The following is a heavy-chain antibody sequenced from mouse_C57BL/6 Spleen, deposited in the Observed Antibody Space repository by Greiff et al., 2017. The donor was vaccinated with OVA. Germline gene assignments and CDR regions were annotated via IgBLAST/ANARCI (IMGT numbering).Heavy chain of an antibody. V-gene: IGHV1-74*01. CDR2: IHPSDSDT. CDR3: ATLYDYGSSWFAY. D-gene: IGHD2-4*01. CDR1: GYTFTSYW. Sequence: VKLQQPGAELVKPGASVKVSCKASGYTFTSYWMHWVKQRPGQGLEWIGRIHPSDSDTNYNQKFKGKATLTVDKSSSTAYMQLSSLTSEDSAVYYCATLYDYGSSWFAYWGQGTLVTVSA. J-gene: IGHJ3*01.